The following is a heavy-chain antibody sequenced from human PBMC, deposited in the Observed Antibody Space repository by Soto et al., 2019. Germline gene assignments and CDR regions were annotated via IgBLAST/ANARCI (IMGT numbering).Heavy chain of an antibody. CDR1: GGSFSGYY. Sequence: QVQLQQWGAGLLKPSETLSLTCAVYGGSFSGYYWSWIRQPPGKGLEWIGEINHSGSTNYNPSLNSRVTISVATSKNQFSLKLSSVTAADTAVYYCARVGVAARPYYFDYWGQGTLVTVSS. J-gene: IGHJ4*02. CDR3: ARVGVAARPYYFDY. V-gene: IGHV4-34*01. D-gene: IGHD6-6*01. CDR2: INHSGST.